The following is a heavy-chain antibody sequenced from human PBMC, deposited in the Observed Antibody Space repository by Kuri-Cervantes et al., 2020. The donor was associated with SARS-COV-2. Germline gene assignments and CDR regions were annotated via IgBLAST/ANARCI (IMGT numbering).Heavy chain of an antibody. J-gene: IGHJ3*02. Sequence: GSLRLSCTVSGGSISSSSYYWGWIRQPPGKGLEWIGSIYYSGSTYYNPSLKSRVTISVDTSKNQFSLKLSSVTAADTAVYYCARLHAPSMIVVVMKGLGAFDIWGQGTMVTVSS. V-gene: IGHV4-39*07. CDR1: GGSISSSSYY. D-gene: IGHD3-22*01. CDR3: ARLHAPSMIVVVMKGLGAFDI. CDR2: IYYSGST.